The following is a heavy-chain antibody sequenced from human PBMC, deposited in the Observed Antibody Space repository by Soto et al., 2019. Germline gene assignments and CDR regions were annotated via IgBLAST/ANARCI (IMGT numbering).Heavy chain of an antibody. CDR2: ISYDGSNT. CDR3: AKGYCSGGSCYYYYYMDV. Sequence: QVQLVESGGGVVQPGRSLRLSCAASGFTFSSYGMHWVRQAPGKGLEWVAVISYDGSNTYYADSVKGRFTISRDNSKNPLYLQMNSLRAEDTAVYYCAKGYCSGGSCYYYYYMDVWGKGTTVTVSS. D-gene: IGHD2-15*01. J-gene: IGHJ6*03. V-gene: IGHV3-30*18. CDR1: GFTFSSYG.